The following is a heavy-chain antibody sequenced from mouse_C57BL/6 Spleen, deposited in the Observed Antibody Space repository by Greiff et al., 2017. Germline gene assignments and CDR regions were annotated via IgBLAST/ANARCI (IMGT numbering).Heavy chain of an antibody. CDR3: ARSRKNWFAY. Sequence: VQLQQPGAELVRPGTSVKLSCKASGYTFTSYWMHWVKQRPGQGLEWIGVIDPSDSYTNYNQKFKGQATLTVDTSSSTAYMQLSSLTSADSAVFSCARSRKNWFAYWGPGTLVPVSA. V-gene: IGHV1-59*01. CDR1: GYTFTSYW. CDR2: IDPSDSYT. J-gene: IGHJ3*01.